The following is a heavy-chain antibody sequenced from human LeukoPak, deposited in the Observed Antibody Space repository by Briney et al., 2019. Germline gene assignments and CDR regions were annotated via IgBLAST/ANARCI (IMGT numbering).Heavy chain of an antibody. CDR2: IWYDGSNK. D-gene: IGHD3-3*01. V-gene: IGHV3-33*01. J-gene: IGHJ4*02. Sequence: GRSLRLSCAASGFTFSSYGMHWVRQAPGKGLEWVAVIWYDGSNKYYADSVKGRFTISRDNSKNTLYLQMNSLRAEDTAVYYCARGPSKRMEYYFDYWGQGTLVTVSS. CDR1: GFTFSSYG. CDR3: ARGPSKRMEYYFDY.